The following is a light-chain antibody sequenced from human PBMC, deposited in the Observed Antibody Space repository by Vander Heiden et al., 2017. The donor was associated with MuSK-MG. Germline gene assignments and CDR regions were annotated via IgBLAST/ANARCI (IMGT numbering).Light chain of an antibody. CDR3: QQRSNWPPT. CDR1: QSVSSF. Sequence: EIVFTQSPATQSLSPGERATLSCRASQSVSSFLAWYQQKPGQAPRLLIYDASNRATGIPARFSGSGSGTDFTLTISSLEPEDFAVYYCQQRSNWPPTFGGGTKVETK. J-gene: IGKJ4*01. V-gene: IGKV3-11*01. CDR2: DAS.